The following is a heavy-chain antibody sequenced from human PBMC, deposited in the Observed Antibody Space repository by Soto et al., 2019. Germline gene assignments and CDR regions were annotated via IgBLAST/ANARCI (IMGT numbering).Heavy chain of an antibody. CDR1: GGSISSGDYY. Sequence: QVQLQESGPGLVKPSQTLSLTCTVSGGSISSGDYYWSWIRQPPGKGLEWIGYIYYSGSTYYNPSLKSRATTAVAPSEHQFSRKLSSVTAADTAVYYCARASPVVTDVWGPGTTVTVSS. CDR2: IYYSGST. D-gene: IGHD5-18*01. J-gene: IGHJ6*02. CDR3: ARASPVVTDV. V-gene: IGHV4-30-4*01.